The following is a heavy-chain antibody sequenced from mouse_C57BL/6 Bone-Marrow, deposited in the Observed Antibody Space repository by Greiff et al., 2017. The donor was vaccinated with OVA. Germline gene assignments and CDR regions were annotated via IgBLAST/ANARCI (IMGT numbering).Heavy chain of an antibody. CDR2: INPNYGTT. J-gene: IGHJ3*01. CDR1: GYSFTDYN. V-gene: IGHV1-39*01. D-gene: IGHD2-5*01. Sequence: EVKLQESGPELVKPGASVKISCKASGYSFTDYNMNWVKQSNGKSLEWIGVINPNYGTTSYNQKFKGKATLTVDQSSSTAYMQLNSLTSEDSAVYYCASEYSNYVPWFAYWGQGTLVTVSA. CDR3: ASEYSNYVPWFAY.